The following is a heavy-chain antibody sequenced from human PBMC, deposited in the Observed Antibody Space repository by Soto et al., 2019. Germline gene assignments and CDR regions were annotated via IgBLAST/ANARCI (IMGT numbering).Heavy chain of an antibody. J-gene: IGHJ6*02. CDR2: IYYSGST. V-gene: IGHV4-59*01. D-gene: IGHD5-18*01. CDR3: ARSVDTAMGYGMDV. Sequence: SETLSLTCTVSGGSISSYYWSWIRQPPGKGLEWIGYIYYSGSTNYNPSLKSRVTISVDTSKNQFSLKLSSVTAADTAVYYCARSVDTAMGYGMDVWGQGTTVTVSS. CDR1: GGSISSYY.